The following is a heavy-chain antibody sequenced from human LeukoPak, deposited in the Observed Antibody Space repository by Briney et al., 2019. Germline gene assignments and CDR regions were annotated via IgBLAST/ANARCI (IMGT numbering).Heavy chain of an antibody. CDR2: ISYDGSNK. CDR1: GFIFSSYG. V-gene: IGHV3-30*18. CDR3: AKARKAYGDYGYYYYGMDV. Sequence: GGSLRLSCATSGFIFSSYGLHWLRQAPAKGLAGVGVISYDGSNKYYADSVKGRFTISRDNSKNTLYLQMNSLRAEDTAVYYCAKARKAYGDYGYYYYGMDVWGQGTTVTVSS. J-gene: IGHJ6*02. D-gene: IGHD4-17*01.